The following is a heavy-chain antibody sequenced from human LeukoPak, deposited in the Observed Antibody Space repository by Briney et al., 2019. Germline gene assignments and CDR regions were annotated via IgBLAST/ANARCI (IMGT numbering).Heavy chain of an antibody. J-gene: IGHJ5*02. CDR1: GFTFSSNY. Sequence: PGGSLRLSCAASGFTFSSNYMSWVRQAPGKGLEWVSSITSNSSYIYYADSVKARSTISRDNAKNSLYLQINSLRAEDMAVYYCARETLQTYCSSTSCRRVGGNWFDPWGQGTLVTVSS. CDR2: ITSNSSYI. V-gene: IGHV3-21*01. D-gene: IGHD2-2*01. CDR3: ARETLQTYCSSTSCRRVGGNWFDP.